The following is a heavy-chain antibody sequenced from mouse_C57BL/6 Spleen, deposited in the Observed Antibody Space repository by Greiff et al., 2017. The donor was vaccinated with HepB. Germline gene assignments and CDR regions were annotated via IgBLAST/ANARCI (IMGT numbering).Heavy chain of an antibody. CDR2: IRNKANGYTT. J-gene: IGHJ2*01. CDR3: ARYRTRDSSGYVDYFDY. D-gene: IGHD3-2*02. CDR1: GFTFTDYY. V-gene: IGHV7-3*01. Sequence: EVKVVESGGGLVQPGGSLSLSCAASGFTFTDYYMSWVRQPPGKALEWLGFIRNKANGYTTEYSASVKGRFTISRDNSQSILSLQMNALRAEDSATYYCARYRTRDSSGYVDYFDYWGQGTTLTVSS.